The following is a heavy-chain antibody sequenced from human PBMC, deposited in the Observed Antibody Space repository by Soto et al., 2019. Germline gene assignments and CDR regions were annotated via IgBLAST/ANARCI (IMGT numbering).Heavy chain of an antibody. CDR1: GFTFSSYG. D-gene: IGHD2-15*01. CDR2: ISYDGSNK. V-gene: IGHV3-30*18. J-gene: IGHJ4*02. CDR3: AKVGFVEDTEGGYYFDY. Sequence: QVQLVESGGGVVQPGRSLRLSCAASGFTFSSYGMHWVRQAPGKGLEWVAVISYDGSNKYYADSVKGRFTISRDNSKNTLYLQMNSLRAEDTAVYYCAKVGFVEDTEGGYYFDYWGQGTLVTVSS.